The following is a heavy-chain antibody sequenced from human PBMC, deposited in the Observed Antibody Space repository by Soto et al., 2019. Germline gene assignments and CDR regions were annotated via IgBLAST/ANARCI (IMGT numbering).Heavy chain of an antibody. Sequence: QSWGSLRLSCAASGFTFSSYEMNWVRQAPGKWLEWVSYISSSGSTIYYADSVKFRFTISRDNAKNSLYLQMNSLRAEDTAVYYCARGSYYAFDIWGQGTMVTVSS. J-gene: IGHJ3*02. CDR1: GFTFSSYE. V-gene: IGHV3-48*03. CDR3: ARGSYYAFDI. CDR2: ISSSGSTI. D-gene: IGHD1-26*01.